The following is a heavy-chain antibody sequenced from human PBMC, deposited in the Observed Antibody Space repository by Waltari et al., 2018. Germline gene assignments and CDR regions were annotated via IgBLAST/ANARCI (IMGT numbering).Heavy chain of an antibody. V-gene: IGHV3-53*01. CDR2: IDRGGRT. D-gene: IGHD3-3*01. Sequence: EVQLVESGGGLIQPGGSLRLSCAASGLTVSSNYMSWGRQAPGTGLYWVSCIDRGGRTYSSDALEGRFTIPSDNSKNPLYRQMNSLRAEDTAVYYCARVRYAWNFDFWSGAYNWFDPWGQGTLVTVSS. CDR3: ARVRYAWNFDFWSGAYNWFDP. CDR1: GLTVSSNY. J-gene: IGHJ5*02.